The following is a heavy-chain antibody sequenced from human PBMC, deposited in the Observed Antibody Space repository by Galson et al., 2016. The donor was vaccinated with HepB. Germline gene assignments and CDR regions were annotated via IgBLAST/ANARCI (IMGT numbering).Heavy chain of an antibody. CDR2: FSNRGTYT. V-gene: IGHV3-23*01. Sequence: SLRLSCAASGFTFSSYAMSWVRQAPGKGLEWVSTFSNRGTYTYYIDSVKGRFTISRDNSKNTLSLQMNSLRVEDTAVYYCVQGSTAPAVWGKGTTVTVSS. D-gene: IGHD1-26*01. CDR1: GFTFSSYA. J-gene: IGHJ6*04. CDR3: VQGSTAPAV.